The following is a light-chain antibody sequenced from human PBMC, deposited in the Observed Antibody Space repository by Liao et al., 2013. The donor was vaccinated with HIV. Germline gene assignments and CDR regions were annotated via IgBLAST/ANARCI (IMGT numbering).Light chain of an antibody. CDR1: NIGSKS. J-gene: IGLJ3*02. V-gene: IGLV3-21*01. Sequence: SYVLTQPPSVSVAPGQTARITCGGNNIGSKSVHWYQQKPGQAPVVVIYYDSDRPSGIPERFSGSNSGNTATLTISRVEAGDEADYYCQVWESTTDWVFGGGTSLTVL. CDR2: YDS. CDR3: QVWESTTDWV.